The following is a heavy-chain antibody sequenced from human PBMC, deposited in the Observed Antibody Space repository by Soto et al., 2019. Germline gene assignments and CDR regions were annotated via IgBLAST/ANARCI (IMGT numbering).Heavy chain of an antibody. CDR3: ARTPETSGYYYYFDS. V-gene: IGHV3-30-3*01. J-gene: IGHJ4*02. CDR1: GFTFSYYA. D-gene: IGHD3-22*01. CDR2: ISYSGNNK. Sequence: GGSLRLSCAASGFTFSYYAMHWVRQAPGKGLEWVALISYSGNNKYYADSVKGRFTISKDNSENTLYLQMNSLGPEDTAIYYCARTPETSGYYYYFDSWGQGTLVTVSS.